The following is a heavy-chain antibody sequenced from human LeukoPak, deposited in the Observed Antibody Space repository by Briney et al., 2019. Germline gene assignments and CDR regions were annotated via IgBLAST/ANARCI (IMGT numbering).Heavy chain of an antibody. V-gene: IGHV7-4-1*02. CDR2: INTNTGNP. Sequence: ASVKVSCKASGHTFTSYAMNWVRQAPGQGLEWMGWINTNTGNPTYAQGFTGRFVFSLDTSVSTAYLQISSLKAEDTAVYYCAREYYDILTGRLLDYWGQGTLVTVSS. J-gene: IGHJ4*02. CDR3: AREYYDILTGRLLDY. CDR1: GHTFTSYA. D-gene: IGHD3-9*01.